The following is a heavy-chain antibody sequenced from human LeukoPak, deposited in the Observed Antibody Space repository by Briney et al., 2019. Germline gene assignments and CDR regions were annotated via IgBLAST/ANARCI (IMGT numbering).Heavy chain of an antibody. CDR1: GFTFSDHY. D-gene: IGHD3-10*01. Sequence: GGSLRLSCAASGFTFSDHYMHWVRQAPGKGLEWVSSISTSSSYMYYADSVRGRFTISRDNAKNSLCLQMNSLRAEDTAVYYCAAASGFGELFSSRDHFDFWGQGALVTVSS. CDR2: ISTSSSYM. J-gene: IGHJ4*02. CDR3: AAASGFGELFSSRDHFDF. V-gene: IGHV3-21*01.